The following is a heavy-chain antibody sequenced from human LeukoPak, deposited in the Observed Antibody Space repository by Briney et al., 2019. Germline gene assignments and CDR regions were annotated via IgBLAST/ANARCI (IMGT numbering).Heavy chain of an antibody. CDR2: ISAHNGNT. Sequence: ASVKVSCKASGYIFTSYGISWVRQAPGQGLEWMGWISAHNGNTNYAQKLQGRVTMTTDTSTSTAYMDLRSLRSDDTAVYYCARTYYNILTGYYPFEYWGQGSLVTVSS. V-gene: IGHV1-18*01. CDR3: ARTYYNILTGYYPFEY. J-gene: IGHJ4*02. D-gene: IGHD3-9*01. CDR1: GYIFTSYG.